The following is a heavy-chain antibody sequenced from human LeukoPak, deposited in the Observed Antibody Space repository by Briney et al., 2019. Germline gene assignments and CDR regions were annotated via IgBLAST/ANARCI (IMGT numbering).Heavy chain of an antibody. J-gene: IGHJ4*02. V-gene: IGHV3-64D*06. Sequence: GGSLRLSCSASGFTFSSYAMHWVRQAPGKGLEYVSLISSNGGSTYYADSVKGRFTISRDNSKNTLYLEMSSLSVEDTAVYYCVKGLPGYGGHLDYWGQGTLVTVSS. D-gene: IGHD6-13*01. CDR3: VKGLPGYGGHLDY. CDR2: ISSNGGST. CDR1: GFTFSSYA.